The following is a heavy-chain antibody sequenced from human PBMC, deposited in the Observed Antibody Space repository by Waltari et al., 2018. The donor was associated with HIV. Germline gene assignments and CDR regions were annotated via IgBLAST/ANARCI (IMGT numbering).Heavy chain of an antibody. Sequence: QVQLVVSGGGVVKPGRSLRLSCAASGSTVRNSGMPWVREAPGKGLEWVAVVWQDGSNKYYGDSVKGRFTISRDNSKNTLELQMNSLRAEDTAVYYCARDVQGYCAGERCFYGMDVWGQGTTVTVSS. CDR2: VWQDGSNK. CDR1: GSTVRNSG. CDR3: ARDVQGYCAGERCFYGMDV. D-gene: IGHD2-8*02. V-gene: IGHV3-33*01. J-gene: IGHJ6*02.